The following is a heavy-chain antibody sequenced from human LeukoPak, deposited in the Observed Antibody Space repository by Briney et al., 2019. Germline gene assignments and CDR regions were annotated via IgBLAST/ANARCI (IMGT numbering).Heavy chain of an antibody. Sequence: PSETLSLTCTVSGGSISSYYWGWIRQPPGKGLEWIGSIYYSGSTYYNPSLKSRVTISVDTSKNQFSLKLSSVTAADTAVYYCARHHTTNYFDYWGQGTLVTVSS. D-gene: IGHD1-14*01. CDR1: GGSISSYY. CDR3: ARHHTTNYFDY. V-gene: IGHV4-39*01. CDR2: IYYSGST. J-gene: IGHJ4*02.